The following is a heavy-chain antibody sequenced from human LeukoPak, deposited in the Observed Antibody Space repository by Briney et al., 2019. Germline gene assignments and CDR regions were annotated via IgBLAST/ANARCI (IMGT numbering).Heavy chain of an antibody. CDR1: GGSISSSY. CDR3: ARVRYDSSGRTLRFDS. V-gene: IGHV4-59*01. Sequence: SETLSLTCTVSGGSISSSYWTWIRQPPGKGLEWIGYIYNSGGTAYNPSLTSRVTILGDTSENQFSLKLRSVTAADTAVYFCARVRYDSSGRTLRFDSWGQGTLVTVSS. D-gene: IGHD3-22*01. J-gene: IGHJ4*02. CDR2: IYNSGGT.